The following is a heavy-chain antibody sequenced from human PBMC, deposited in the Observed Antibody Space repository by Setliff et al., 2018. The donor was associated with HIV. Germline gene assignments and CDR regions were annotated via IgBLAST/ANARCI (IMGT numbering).Heavy chain of an antibody. D-gene: IGHD5-12*01. Sequence: SETLSLTCAVSGDSISSGGYYWSWIRQLPGKGLEWIGYIYYSGATYYNPSLKNRVTISLDTSKSQFSLKLTSVTAADTALYYCASGRGAKAGYDYFGSWGQGTLVTVSS. CDR2: IYYSGAT. J-gene: IGHJ4*02. V-gene: IGHV4-31*11. CDR1: GDSISSGGYY. CDR3: ASGRGAKAGYDYFGS.